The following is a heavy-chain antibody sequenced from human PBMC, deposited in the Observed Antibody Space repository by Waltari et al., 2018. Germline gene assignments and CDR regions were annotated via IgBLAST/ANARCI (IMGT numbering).Heavy chain of an antibody. Sequence: EVQLVQSGAEVKKPGESLKISCKGSGYSFTSYWIGWVRQMPGKGLEWMGIIYPGDSDTRYSPSFQGQVTSSADKSISTAYLQWSSLKASDTAMYYCARGALGYCSSTSCPSPFDYWGQGTLVTVSS. CDR1: GYSFTSYW. CDR2: IYPGDSDT. V-gene: IGHV5-51*01. CDR3: ARGALGYCSSTSCPSPFDY. J-gene: IGHJ4*02. D-gene: IGHD2-2*01.